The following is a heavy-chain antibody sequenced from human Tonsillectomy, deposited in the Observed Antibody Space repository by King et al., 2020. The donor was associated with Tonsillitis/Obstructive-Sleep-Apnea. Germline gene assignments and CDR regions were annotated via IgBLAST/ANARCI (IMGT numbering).Heavy chain of an antibody. V-gene: IGHV3-9*01. J-gene: IGHJ6*03. CDR1: GFTFDKYA. Sequence: VQLVESGGGLVQPGRSLRLSCAASGFTFDKYAMYWVRQAPGKGLEWVSAINYNGGSIAYADSVQGRFIISRDNAKKSPYLQMNSLRAEDTALYYCAKHTRHDFWSGDAMDVWGKGTTVTVSS. D-gene: IGHD3-3*01. CDR3: AKHTRHDFWSGDAMDV. CDR2: INYNGGSI.